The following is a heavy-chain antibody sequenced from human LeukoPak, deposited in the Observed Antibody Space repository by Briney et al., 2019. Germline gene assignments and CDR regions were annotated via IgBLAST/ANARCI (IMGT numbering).Heavy chain of an antibody. CDR1: GYTFTSYG. CDR2: ISAYNGNT. D-gene: IGHD3-22*01. V-gene: IGHV1-18*01. Sequence: ASVKVSCKASGYTFTSYGISWVLQAPGQGLEWMGWISAYNGNTNYAQKLQGRVTMTTDTSTSTAYMELRSLRSDDTAVYYCARDSDYYDSSGYCGDAFDIWGQGTMVTVSS. J-gene: IGHJ3*02. CDR3: ARDSDYYDSSGYCGDAFDI.